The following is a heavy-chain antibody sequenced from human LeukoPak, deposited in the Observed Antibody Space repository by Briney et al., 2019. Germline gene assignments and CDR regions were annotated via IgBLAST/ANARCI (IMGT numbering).Heavy chain of an antibody. V-gene: IGHV1-46*01. Sequence: GASVKVSCKASGYTFTSYYMHWVRQAPGQGLEWMGIINPSGGSTSYAQKFQGRISMTRDTSTSTVYMELSSLRSEDTAVYYCARRLSDAFDIWGQGTMVTVSS. CDR2: INPSGGST. J-gene: IGHJ3*02. CDR3: ARRLSDAFDI. D-gene: IGHD3-16*01. CDR1: GYTFTSYY.